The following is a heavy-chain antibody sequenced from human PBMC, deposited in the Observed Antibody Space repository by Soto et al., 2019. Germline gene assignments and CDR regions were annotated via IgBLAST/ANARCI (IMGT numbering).Heavy chain of an antibody. CDR3: ARDPDPNPDDYYHYGMAF. CDR2: TYYRSKWYN. J-gene: IGHJ6*02. CDR1: GDSVSSNSAA. Sequence: LSQTLSLTCAISGDSVSSNSAAWNWIRQSPSRGLEWLGRTYYRSKWYNDYAVSVKSRITINPDTSKNQFSLQLNSVTPEDTAVYYCARDPDPNPDDYYHYGMAFWGQGSTVPVPS. V-gene: IGHV6-1*01.